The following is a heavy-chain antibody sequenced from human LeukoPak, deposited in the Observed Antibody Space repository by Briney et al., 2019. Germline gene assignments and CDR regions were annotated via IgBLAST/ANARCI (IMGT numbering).Heavy chain of an antibody. CDR3: ARANRYCSGGSCYSGKFDY. J-gene: IGHJ4*02. CDR2: IYPGDSDT. Sequence: GESLKISGKGSGDSFTSYWIGWVRQMPGKGLEWMGIIYPGDSDTRYSPSFQGQVTISADKSINTAYLQWSSLKASDTAMYYCARANRYCSGGSCYSGKFDYWGQGTLVTVST. CDR1: GDSFTSYW. V-gene: IGHV5-51*01. D-gene: IGHD2-15*01.